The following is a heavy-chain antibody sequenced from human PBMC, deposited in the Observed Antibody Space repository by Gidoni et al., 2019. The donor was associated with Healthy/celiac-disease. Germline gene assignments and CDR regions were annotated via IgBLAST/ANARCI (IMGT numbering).Heavy chain of an antibody. Sequence: QVQLVESGGGVVQPGRSLRLSCAASGFTFSSYAMHWVRQAPGKGLEWVAVISYDGSNKYYADSVKGRFTISRDNSKNTLYLQMNSLRAEDTAVYYCARDAVAARPKNWFDPWGQGTLVTVSS. CDR3: ARDAVAARPKNWFDP. V-gene: IGHV3-30-3*01. D-gene: IGHD6-19*01. CDR1: GFTFSSYA. J-gene: IGHJ5*02. CDR2: ISYDGSNK.